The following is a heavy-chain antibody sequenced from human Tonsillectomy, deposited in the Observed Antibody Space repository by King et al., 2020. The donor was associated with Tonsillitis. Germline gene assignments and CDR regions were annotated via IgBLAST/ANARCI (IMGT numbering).Heavy chain of an antibody. D-gene: IGHD3-3*01. CDR3: ARYPYEFWSGGPYYFDY. V-gene: IGHV3-48*03. Sequence: VQLVESGGGLVQPGGSLRLSCAASGFTFSSYEMNWVRQAPGKGLEWVSYISSSGSTIYYADSVKGRFTISSDNAKNSLYLQMNSRRAGDTAVYYCARYPYEFWSGGPYYFDYWGQGTLVTVSS. J-gene: IGHJ4*02. CDR1: GFTFSSYE. CDR2: ISSSGSTI.